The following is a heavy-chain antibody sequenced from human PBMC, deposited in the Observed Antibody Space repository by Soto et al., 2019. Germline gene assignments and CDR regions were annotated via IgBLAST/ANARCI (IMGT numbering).Heavy chain of an antibody. J-gene: IGHJ3*02. Sequence: ASVKVSCKASGYTFTSYDINWVRQATGQGLEWMGWMNPNSGNAGYAQKFQGRVTMTRNTSISTAYMELSSLRSEDTAVYYCARVRGGSSTYAFDIWGQGTMVTVSS. V-gene: IGHV1-8*01. CDR1: GYTFTSYD. CDR2: MNPNSGNA. D-gene: IGHD2-2*01. CDR3: ARVRGGSSTYAFDI.